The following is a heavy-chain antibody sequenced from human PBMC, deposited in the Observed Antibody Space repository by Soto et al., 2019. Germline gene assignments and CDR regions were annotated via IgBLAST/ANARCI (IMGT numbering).Heavy chain of an antibody. CDR1: GFTFSSYA. Sequence: EVQLLESGGGLVQPGGSLRLSCAASGFTFSSYAMSWVRQAPGKGLEWVSAISGTGGSTYYADSVKGRFTISRDNSKNTLYLQMNSLRAEDTAVYYCAREERGGNWVDPWGQGTLVTVSS. D-gene: IGHD3-10*01. J-gene: IGHJ5*02. CDR2: ISGTGGST. V-gene: IGHV3-23*01. CDR3: AREERGGNWVDP.